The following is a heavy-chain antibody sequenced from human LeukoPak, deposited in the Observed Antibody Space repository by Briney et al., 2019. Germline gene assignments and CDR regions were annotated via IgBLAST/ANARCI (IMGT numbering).Heavy chain of an antibody. CDR1: GHRLSTNRAL. CDR3: ARDLTLQGVTLLLFDY. J-gene: IGHJ4*02. V-gene: IGHV6-1*01. CDR2: SCYRSKWYN. Sequence: SQPLSLLCAISGHRLSTNRALWHWITRSPSRVLEGFVRSCYRSKWYNDYAVSVKSRLTINPDTSKNQFPLQLNSVTPEDTAVYYCARDLTLQGVTLLLFDYWGQGTLVTVSS. D-gene: IGHD3-10*01.